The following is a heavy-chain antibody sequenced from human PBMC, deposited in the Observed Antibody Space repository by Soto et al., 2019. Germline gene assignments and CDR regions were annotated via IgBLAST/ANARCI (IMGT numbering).Heavy chain of an antibody. CDR3: ARIPVDTSMIYWLDT. Sequence: SETLSLTCTVSGGSVSSGDYYWSWIRQPPGKGLEWIGYIYYSGNTNYNPSLKSRVIISVDTSKNLFSLKLTSVTAADTAVYYCARIPVDTSMIYWLDTWGQGTLVTVSS. CDR2: IYYSGNT. CDR1: GGSVSSGDYY. D-gene: IGHD5-18*01. V-gene: IGHV4-61*08. J-gene: IGHJ5*02.